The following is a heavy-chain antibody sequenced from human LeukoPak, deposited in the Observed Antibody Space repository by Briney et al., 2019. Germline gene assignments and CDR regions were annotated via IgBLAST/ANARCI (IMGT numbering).Heavy chain of an antibody. J-gene: IGHJ4*02. Sequence: PSGTLSLTCTVSGGSISSSSYYWGWIRQPPGKGLEWIGSIYYSGSTYYNPSLKSRVTISVDTSKNQFSLKLSSVTAADTAVYYCARDPTYGDYDYWGQGTLVTVSS. V-gene: IGHV4-39*07. CDR3: ARDPTYGDYDY. CDR1: GGSISSSSYY. CDR2: IYYSGST. D-gene: IGHD4-17*01.